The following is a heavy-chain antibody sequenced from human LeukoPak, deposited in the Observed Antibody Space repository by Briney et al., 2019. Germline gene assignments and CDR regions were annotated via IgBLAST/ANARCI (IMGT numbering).Heavy chain of an antibody. V-gene: IGHV3-53*01. CDR1: EFTVISAY. CDR2: IFAGVIA. D-gene: IGHD3-22*01. Sequence: PGGSLRLSCEASEFTVISAYMNWVRQAPGKGLEWVSDIFAGVIAYYADSVKGRFTISRDNSKNMWYLQMNSLTAEDTAVYYCARVPDRSGYGGAFDIWGQGTMVTVSS. J-gene: IGHJ3*02. CDR3: ARVPDRSGYGGAFDI.